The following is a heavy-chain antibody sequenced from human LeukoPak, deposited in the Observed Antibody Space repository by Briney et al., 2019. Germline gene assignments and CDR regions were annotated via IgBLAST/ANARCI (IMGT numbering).Heavy chain of an antibody. D-gene: IGHD3-10*01. CDR3: ARDDGDFGDLLPSY. J-gene: IGHJ4*02. CDR2: VYTSGST. Sequence: PSETLSLTCTVSGGSISSGNYYWSWIRQPAGKGLEWIGRVYTSGSTNYNPSLKSRVTISVDTSKNQFSLRLSSVTAADTAVYYCARDDGDFGDLLPSYWGQGALVTVSS. CDR1: GGSISSGNYY. V-gene: IGHV4-61*02.